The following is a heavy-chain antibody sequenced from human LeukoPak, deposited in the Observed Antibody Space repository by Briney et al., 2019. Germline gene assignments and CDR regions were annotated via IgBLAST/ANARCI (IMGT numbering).Heavy chain of an antibody. D-gene: IGHD2-2*01. J-gene: IGHJ4*02. CDR3: ATDVPAVTICVY. Sequence: PGGSLRLSCAASGFTFSTYWMHWVRQAPGTGLVWVSLINSDGSSTNYADSVKGRFTISRDNAKNTLYLQMNSLRAEDTAVYYCATDVPAVTICVYWGRGTLVTVSS. CDR2: INSDGSST. V-gene: IGHV3-74*01. CDR1: GFTFSTYW.